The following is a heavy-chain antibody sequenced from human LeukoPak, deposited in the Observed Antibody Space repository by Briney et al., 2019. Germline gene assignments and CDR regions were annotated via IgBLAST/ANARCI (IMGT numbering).Heavy chain of an antibody. D-gene: IGHD2-2*01. CDR1: GFTFSSYG. CDR2: IWYDGSNK. J-gene: IGHJ4*02. Sequence: GGSLRLSCAASGFTFSSYGMHWVRQAPGKGLEWVAVIWYDGSNKYYADSVKGRFTISRDNSKNTLYLQMNSLRAEDTAVYYCARDSAPQRSVVVPAAMNYWGQGTLVTVSS. CDR3: ARDSAPQRSVVVPAAMNY. V-gene: IGHV3-33*01.